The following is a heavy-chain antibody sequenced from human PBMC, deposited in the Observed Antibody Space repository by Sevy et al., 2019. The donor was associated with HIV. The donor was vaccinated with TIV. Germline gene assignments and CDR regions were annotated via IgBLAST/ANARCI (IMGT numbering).Heavy chain of an antibody. D-gene: IGHD1-1*01. J-gene: IGHJ5*02. CDR3: AREVWNDGNWFDP. CDR1: GLTVSSNH. CDR2: IYSGGTS. Sequence: GGSLRLSCAASGLTVSSNHMSWVRQAPGKGLEWVSVIYSGGTSYYADSVKGRFTISRDNSKNTLYLQMNSLRAEDTAVYYCAREVWNDGNWFDPWGQGTLVTVSS. V-gene: IGHV3-53*01.